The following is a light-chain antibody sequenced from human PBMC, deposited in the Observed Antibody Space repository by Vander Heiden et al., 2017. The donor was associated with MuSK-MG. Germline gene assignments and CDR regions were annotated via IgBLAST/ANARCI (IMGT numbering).Light chain of an antibody. CDR2: SNN. CDR3: AAGEDSRSGHVV. V-gene: IGLV1-47*02. Sequence: QSVLTQPPSASATPGQRVTISCSGSSSNIGRNYVYWYQQLQGTAPKLLIYSNNQRPSGVPDRFSGSKSGTSASLAISGLRSEDEADYYCAAGEDSRSGHVVFGGGTKLTVL. CDR1: SSNIGRNY. J-gene: IGLJ2*01.